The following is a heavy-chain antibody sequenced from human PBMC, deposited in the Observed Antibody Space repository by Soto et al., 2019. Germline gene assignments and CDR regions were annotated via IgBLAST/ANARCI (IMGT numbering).Heavy chain of an antibody. CDR1: GVSIGSHF. CDR3: ARLQYTVVPALDI. V-gene: IGHV4-59*11. J-gene: IGHJ3*02. D-gene: IGHD2-15*01. CDR2: IYHTVNT. Sequence: QVQLQESGPRLVKPSETLSLTCSVSGVSIGSHFWSWIRQAHGKGPELVGYIYHTVNTNYNPALKRRVTISMDTSENQLSLQLSSVTAADTAVYYCARLQYTVVPALDIWGQGIMVTVSS.